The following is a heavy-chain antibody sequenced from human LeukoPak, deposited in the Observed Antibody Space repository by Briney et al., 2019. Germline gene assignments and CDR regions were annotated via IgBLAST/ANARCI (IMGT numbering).Heavy chain of an antibody. CDR1: GYTFTGYY. J-gene: IGHJ3*02. V-gene: IGHV1-69*06. D-gene: IGHD1-26*01. Sequence: SVKVSCKASGYTFTGYYMHWVRQAPGQGLEWMGGIIPIFGTANYAQKFQGRVTITADKSTSTAYMELSSLRSEDTAVYYCARETWELRAFDIWGQGTMVTVSS. CDR3: ARETWELRAFDI. CDR2: IIPIFGTA.